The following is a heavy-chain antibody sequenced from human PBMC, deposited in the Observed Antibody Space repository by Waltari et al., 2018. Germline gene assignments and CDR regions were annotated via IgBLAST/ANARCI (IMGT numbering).Heavy chain of an antibody. V-gene: IGHV3-73*01. J-gene: IGHJ5*01. CDR3: TRRSSDDSSGYWAS. D-gene: IGHD3-22*01. CDR2: IRSKANSYAT. CDR1: GFTFSGSA. Sequence: EVQLVESGGGLVQPGGSLKLSCAASGFTFSGSAMHWVRQASGKGREWVGRIRSKANSYATAYAASVKGRFTISRDDSKNTAYLQMNSLKTEDTAVYYCTRRSSDDSSGYWASWGHGTLVTVSS.